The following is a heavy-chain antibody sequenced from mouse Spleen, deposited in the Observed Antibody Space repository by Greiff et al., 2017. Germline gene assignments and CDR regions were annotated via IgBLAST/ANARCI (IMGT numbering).Heavy chain of an antibody. CDR1: GFSLTSYG. CDR2: IWSGGST. CDR3: ARPYYDGYDGWFAD. J-gene: IGHJ3*01. D-gene: IGHD2-2*01. Sequence: VKLVESGPGLVQPSQSLSITCTASGFSLTSYGVHWVRQSPGKGLEWLGVIWSGGSTDYNAAFISRLSISKDNSKSQVFFKMNSLQANDTAIYYCARPYYDGYDGWFADWGQGTLVTVSA. V-gene: IGHV2-2*02.